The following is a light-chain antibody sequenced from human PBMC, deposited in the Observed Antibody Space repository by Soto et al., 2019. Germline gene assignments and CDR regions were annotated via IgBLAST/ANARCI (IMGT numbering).Light chain of an antibody. CDR2: EVT. CDR3: SSHTSGSTRV. V-gene: IGLV2-14*01. Sequence: AMTQPASVSGAPGQSISISCTGTSGDVGGYDYVSWYQQHPDKAPKLMIYEVTKRPSWVSNRFSGSKSGNTASLTISGLQPEDEADYYCSSHTSGSTRVFGSGTKVTVL. J-gene: IGLJ1*01. CDR1: SGDVGGYDY.